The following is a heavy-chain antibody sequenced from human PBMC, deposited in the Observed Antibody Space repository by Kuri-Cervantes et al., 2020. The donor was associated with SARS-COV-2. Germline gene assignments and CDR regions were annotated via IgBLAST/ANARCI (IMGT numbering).Heavy chain of an antibody. V-gene: IGHV1-18*01. CDR3: AGPPGGLYDILTGYYYNYGMDV. CDR2: ISAYNGNT. CDR1: GYTFTSYG. J-gene: IGHJ6*02. D-gene: IGHD3-9*01. Sequence: ASVKVSCKASGYTFTSYGISWVRQAPGQGLEWMGWISAYNGNTNYAQKLQGRVTMTRDTSTSTVYMELSSLRSEDTAVYYCAGPPGGLYDILTGYYYNYGMDVWGQGTTVTVSS.